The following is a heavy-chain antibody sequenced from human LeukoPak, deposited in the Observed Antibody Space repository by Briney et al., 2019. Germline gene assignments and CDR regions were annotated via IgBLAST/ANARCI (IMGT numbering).Heavy chain of an antibody. CDR3: ARGGYCSSTSCYPPDAFDI. J-gene: IGHJ3*02. V-gene: IGHV3-7*01. D-gene: IGHD2-2*01. Sequence: GGSLRLSCAASGFTFSSYWMSWVRQAPGKGLEWVANIKQGGSEKYYVDSVKGRFTISRDNAKNSLYLQMNSLRAEDTAVYYCARGGYCSSTSCYPPDAFDIWGQGTMVTDSS. CDR1: GFTFSSYW. CDR2: IKQGGSEK.